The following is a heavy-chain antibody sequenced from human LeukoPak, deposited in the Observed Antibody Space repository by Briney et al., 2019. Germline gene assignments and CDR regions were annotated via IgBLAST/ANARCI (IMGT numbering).Heavy chain of an antibody. D-gene: IGHD5-12*01. J-gene: IGHJ4*02. CDR1: GFTFSSQW. Sequence: GGSLRLSCAASGFTFSSQWMSWVRQAPGKGLEWVSNIKQDGSEKYYVDSVKGRFTIYRDNAYNSLYLQMNSLRPECTAVYYCAIEQGRWLRDWGQGALVTVSS. V-gene: IGHV3-7*01. CDR3: AIEQGRWLRD. CDR2: IKQDGSEK.